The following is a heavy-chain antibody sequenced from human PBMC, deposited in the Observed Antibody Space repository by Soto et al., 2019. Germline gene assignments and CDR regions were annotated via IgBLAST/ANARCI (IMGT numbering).Heavy chain of an antibody. Sequence: HPGGSLRLSCAASGFTFSSYGMHWVRQAPGKGLEWVAVIWYDGSNKYYADSVKGRFTISRDNSKNTLYLQMNSLRAEDTAVYYCARDQTDSSGYFFYDYWGQGTLVTVSS. V-gene: IGHV3-33*01. D-gene: IGHD3-22*01. CDR3: ARDQTDSSGYFFYDY. CDR2: IWYDGSNK. CDR1: GFTFSSYG. J-gene: IGHJ4*02.